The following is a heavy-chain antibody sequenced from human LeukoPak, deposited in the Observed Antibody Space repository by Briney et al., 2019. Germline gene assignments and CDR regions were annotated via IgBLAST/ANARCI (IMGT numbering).Heavy chain of an antibody. CDR1: GFAFTSFG. CDR2: MRFGGGDK. D-gene: IGHD1-26*01. CDR3: GTDQYYAFPY. J-gene: IGHJ4*02. V-gene: IGHV3-30*02. Sequence: PGGSLRLSCTTSGFAFTSFGMHWVRQAPGTGLEWVSFMRFGGGDKYYTDSVKGRFSISRDNSKNTLYLQLNSLRPEDTAVYYCGTDQYYAFPYWGQGTLVAVST.